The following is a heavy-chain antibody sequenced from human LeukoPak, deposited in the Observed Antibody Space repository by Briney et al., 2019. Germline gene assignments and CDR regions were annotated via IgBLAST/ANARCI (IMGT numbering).Heavy chain of an antibody. Sequence: SVKVSCKASGGTFSSYAISWVRQAPGQGLDWMGGIIPIFGTANYAQKFQGRVTITADESTSTAYMELSSLRSEDTAVYYCARTSCSEGPRCWFDPWGQGTLVTVSS. CDR1: GGTFSSYA. J-gene: IGHJ5*02. CDR3: ARTSCSEGPRCWFDP. CDR2: IIPIFGTA. D-gene: IGHD2-2*01. V-gene: IGHV1-69*13.